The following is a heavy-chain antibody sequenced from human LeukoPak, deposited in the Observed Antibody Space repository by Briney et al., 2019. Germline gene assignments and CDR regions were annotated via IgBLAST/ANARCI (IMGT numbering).Heavy chain of an antibody. D-gene: IGHD3-10*01. Sequence: SETLSLTCTVSGGSVSNGNYYWSWLRQPPGKALEWIGYIYYSGNTNYDPSLEGRVTISVDTSKNHFSVKLSSVTAADTAVYYCARSRNYYGSGDYWSQGTLVTVSS. CDR1: GGSVSNGNYY. CDR2: IYYSGNT. CDR3: ARSRNYYGSGDY. J-gene: IGHJ4*02. V-gene: IGHV4-61*03.